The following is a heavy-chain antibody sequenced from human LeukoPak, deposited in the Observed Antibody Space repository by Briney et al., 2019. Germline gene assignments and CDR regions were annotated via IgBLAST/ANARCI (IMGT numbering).Heavy chain of an antibody. CDR3: ARKRSVAGTGPFDY. CDR2: IYHGGST. J-gene: IGHJ4*02. CDR1: GGSISTNNW. D-gene: IGHD6-19*01. V-gene: IGHV4-4*02. Sequence: SETLSRTCAVSGGSISTNNWWSWVRQPPGKGLEWIGEIYHGGSTNYNPSLKSRVTISVDKSKNQFSLNLSSVTAADTAIYYCARKRSVAGTGPFDYWGQGTLVTVSS.